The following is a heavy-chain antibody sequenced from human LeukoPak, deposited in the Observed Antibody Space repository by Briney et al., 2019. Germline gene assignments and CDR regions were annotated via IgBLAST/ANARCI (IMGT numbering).Heavy chain of an antibody. CDR2: VIPILGTT. CDR3: ARDDGSATLGFDS. Sequence: SVKVSCKASGTTFSRFAISWVRQAPGQGLEWLGGVIPILGTTNYAQKFQDRVSITTDESTSTAYMEVSSLRSVDTAVYYCARDDGSATLGFDSWGQGTLVTVSS. CDR1: GTTFSRFA. D-gene: IGHD1-26*01. V-gene: IGHV1-69*05. J-gene: IGHJ4*02.